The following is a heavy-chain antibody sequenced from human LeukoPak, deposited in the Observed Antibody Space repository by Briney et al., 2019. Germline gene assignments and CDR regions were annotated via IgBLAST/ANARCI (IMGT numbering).Heavy chain of an antibody. J-gene: IGHJ4*02. CDR2: IYTSGST. CDR1: GGSISSYY. V-gene: IGHV4-4*07. D-gene: IGHD6-19*01. CDR3: ASCALEQWLVRIDY. Sequence: SETLSLTCTVSGGSISSYYWSWIRQPAGKGLEWIGRIYTSGSTNYNPSLKSRVTMSVDTSKNQFSLKLSSVTAADTAVYYCASCALEQWLVRIDYWGQGTLVTVSS.